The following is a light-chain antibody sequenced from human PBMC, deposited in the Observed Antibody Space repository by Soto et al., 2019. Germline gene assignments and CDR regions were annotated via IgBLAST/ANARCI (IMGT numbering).Light chain of an antibody. CDR1: ESVTDY. V-gene: IGKV3-11*01. J-gene: IGKJ1*01. CDR3: QQRSDWPWT. CDR2: DVS. Sequence: PGERGTVSCRASESVTDYLAWYQQKPGQAPRLLVYDVSNRAAGIPTRFSGGGSGTDFTLTISNVEPEDFAVYYCQQRSDWPWTFGQGTKVEIK.